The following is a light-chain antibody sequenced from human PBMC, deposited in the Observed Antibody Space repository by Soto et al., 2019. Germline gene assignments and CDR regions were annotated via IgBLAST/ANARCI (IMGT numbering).Light chain of an antibody. CDR3: QQSSEATWT. V-gene: IGKV1-39*01. Sequence: DIQMTQSPSSLSASVGDRVTITCRASQSIRSYLNWYQQKPGKAPKLLIYAASSLQSGVPSRFSGSGSGTDFTLTISSLQPEDFATYYCQQSSEATWTFGQGTKVEIK. CDR2: AAS. CDR1: QSIRSY. J-gene: IGKJ1*01.